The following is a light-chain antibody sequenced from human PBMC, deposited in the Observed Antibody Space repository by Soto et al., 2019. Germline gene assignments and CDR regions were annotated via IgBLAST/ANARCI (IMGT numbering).Light chain of an antibody. CDR3: CSYVATDTCVI. CDR2: DVS. Sequence: QSVLTQPRSVSGSPGQSVTISCTGTSSDVGGYNYVSWYQQHPGKAPKLMIYDVSKRPSGVPDRFSGSKSGNTASLTISGLQAEDEAYYYCCSYVATDTCVIFGGGTQLTVL. J-gene: IGLJ2*01. CDR1: SSDVGGYNY. V-gene: IGLV2-11*01.